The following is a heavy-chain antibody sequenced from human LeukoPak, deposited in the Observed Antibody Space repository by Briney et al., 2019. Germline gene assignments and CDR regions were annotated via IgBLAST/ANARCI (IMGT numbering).Heavy chain of an antibody. J-gene: IGHJ4*02. Sequence: GGSLRLSCAASVFIVSNNYMSWVRQAPGKGLEWVSVFFIDGSTYHADSVRGRFTISRVNSKNTVYLQMNSLTVEDTAIYYCVRDGYNGYLAGFDYSGQGTLVTVSS. CDR3: VRDGYNGYLAGFDY. CDR1: VFIVSNNY. V-gene: IGHV3-53*01. CDR2: FFIDGST. D-gene: IGHD5-12*01.